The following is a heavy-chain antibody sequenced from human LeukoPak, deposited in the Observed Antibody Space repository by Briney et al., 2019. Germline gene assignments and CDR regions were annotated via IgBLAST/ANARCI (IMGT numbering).Heavy chain of an antibody. V-gene: IGHV3-30*02. D-gene: IGHD1-26*01. CDR3: AKDLEGASDFDY. CDR2: IRYDGSNK. J-gene: IGHJ4*02. CDR1: GFIFNNYE. Sequence: GSLRLSCVTSGFIFNNYEMNWVRQAPGKGLEWVAFIRYDGSNKYYADSVKGRFTISRDNSKNTLYLQMNSLRAEDTAVYYCAKDLEGASDFDYWGQGTLVTVSS.